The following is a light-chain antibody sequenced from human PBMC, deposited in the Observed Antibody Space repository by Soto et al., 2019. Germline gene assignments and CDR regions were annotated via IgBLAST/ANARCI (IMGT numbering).Light chain of an antibody. Sequence: QSALTQPASVSGSPGQSITISCTGTSSDVGGYNYVSWYQQHPGKAPKLMIYEVSNRPSGVSNRFSGSKPGNTASLTISGLQAEDEADYYCSSYTSSAHYVFGTGTKVT. J-gene: IGLJ1*01. CDR3: SSYTSSAHYV. V-gene: IGLV2-14*01. CDR1: SSDVGGYNY. CDR2: EVS.